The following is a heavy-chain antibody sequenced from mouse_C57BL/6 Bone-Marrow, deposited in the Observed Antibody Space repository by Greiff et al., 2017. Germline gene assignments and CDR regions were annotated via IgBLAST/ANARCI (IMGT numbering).Heavy chain of an antibody. D-gene: IGHD5-1*01. Sequence: FKLHQPEAELVKPGASVRLSCKASGFNIPASYMPWVKKRTEQGLKWIGMIDPEYGITKYTQKFQGKATITADTSSSTAYLQLSSLTSEDTAVYYCASTLGYWGQGTTRTVSS. V-gene: IGHV14-2*02. J-gene: IGHJ2*01. CDR3: ASTLGY. CDR2: IDPEYGIT. CDR1: GFNIPASY.